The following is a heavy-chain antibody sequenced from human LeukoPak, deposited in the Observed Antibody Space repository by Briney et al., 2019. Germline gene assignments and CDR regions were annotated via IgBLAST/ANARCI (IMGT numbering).Heavy chain of an antibody. Sequence: ASVKVSCKASGYTFTSYGISWVRQAPGQGLEWMGWISAYNGNTNYAQKLQGRVTMTTDTSTSTAYMELRSLRSDDTAVYYCASTPGITGTTPFDYWGQGTLVTVSS. D-gene: IGHD1-20*01. J-gene: IGHJ4*02. CDR3: ASTPGITGTTPFDY. V-gene: IGHV1-18*01. CDR1: GYTFTSYG. CDR2: ISAYNGNT.